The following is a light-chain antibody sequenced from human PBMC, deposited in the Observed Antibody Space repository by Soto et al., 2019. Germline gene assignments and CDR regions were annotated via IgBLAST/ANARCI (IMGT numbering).Light chain of an antibody. CDR1: QSVNSN. CDR2: HAS. J-gene: IGKJ4*01. CDR3: HQFNNWPPIT. Sequence: EIVMTQSPATLSVSPGETVTLSCRASQSVNSNLAWYQQKPGQAPRLLIYHASTRATGIPARFSGSGSGTEFTLTISSLQSEDFAIFYCHQFNNWPPITFGGGTKVEIK. V-gene: IGKV3D-15*01.